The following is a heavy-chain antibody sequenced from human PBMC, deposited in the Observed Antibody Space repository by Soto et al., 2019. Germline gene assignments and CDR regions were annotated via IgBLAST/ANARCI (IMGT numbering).Heavy chain of an antibody. D-gene: IGHD1-1*01. CDR3: ARGGTTEVMWFDS. CDR1: GYTFTSYA. J-gene: IGHJ5*01. V-gene: IGHV1-3*01. Sequence: ASVKVSCKASGYTFTSYAMHWVRQAPGQRLEWMGWINAANGNTEYSQKFQGRVTSTRNTSANTAFMELSSLRSEDTAVYYCARGGTTEVMWFDSWGQGTLVTVSS. CDR2: INAANGNT.